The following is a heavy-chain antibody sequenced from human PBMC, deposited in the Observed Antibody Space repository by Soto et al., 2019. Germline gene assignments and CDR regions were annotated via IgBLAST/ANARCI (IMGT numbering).Heavy chain of an antibody. D-gene: IGHD3-10*01. V-gene: IGHV4-30-4*01. CDR1: GGSINSGHYY. Sequence: QVQLRESGPGLVKPSQTLSLACTVSGGSINSGHYYWNWVRQPPGKGLEWIGYIDYSGTTYYNPSLKSRATISLDTSKDQFSLKLRSVTPADTAVYYCARVERFGGNYFVYLGQGTLVTVSS. CDR3: ARVERFGGNYFVY. CDR2: IDYSGTT. J-gene: IGHJ4*02.